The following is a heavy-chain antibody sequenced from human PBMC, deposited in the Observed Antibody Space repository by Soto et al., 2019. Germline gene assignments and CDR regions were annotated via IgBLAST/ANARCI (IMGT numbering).Heavy chain of an antibody. D-gene: IGHD3-22*01. CDR3: GEWGGGDYYDSSGYCDY. J-gene: IGHJ4*02. Sequence: GGSLRLSCAASGFTFSSYAMSWVRQAPGKGLEWVSAISGSGGSTYYADSVKGRFTISRDNSKNTLYLQMNSLRAEDTAVYYWGEWGGGDYYDSSGYCDYWGQGTLVTVSS. V-gene: IGHV3-23*01. CDR2: ISGSGGST. CDR1: GFTFSSYA.